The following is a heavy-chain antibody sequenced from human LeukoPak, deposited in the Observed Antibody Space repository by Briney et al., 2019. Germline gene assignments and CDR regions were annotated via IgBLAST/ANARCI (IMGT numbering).Heavy chain of an antibody. CDR1: GYTFTNYA. V-gene: IGHV7-4-1*02. J-gene: IGHJ6*03. D-gene: IGHD6-19*01. Sequence: GASVKVSCKASGYTFTNYATNWVRQAPGQGLEWMGWINTNTGNPTYAQGFTGRFVFSLDTSVSTAYLQISSLKAEDTAVYYCARVRSGSSGWFDYYYYMDVWGKGTTVTVSS. CDR2: INTNTGNP. CDR3: ARVRSGSSGWFDYYYYMDV.